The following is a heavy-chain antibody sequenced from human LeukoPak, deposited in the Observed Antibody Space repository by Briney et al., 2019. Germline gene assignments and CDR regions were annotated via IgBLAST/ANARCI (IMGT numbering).Heavy chain of an antibody. D-gene: IGHD6-19*01. CDR2: IYYSGST. CDR1: GGSISSYY. Sequence: SSETLSLTCTVSGGSISSYYWSWIRQPPGKGLEWIGYIYYSGSTNYNPSLKSRVTISVDTSKNQFSLKLSSVTAADTAVYYCARVGYSSDLDYWGQGTLVTVSS. J-gene: IGHJ4*02. CDR3: ARVGYSSDLDY. V-gene: IGHV4-59*01.